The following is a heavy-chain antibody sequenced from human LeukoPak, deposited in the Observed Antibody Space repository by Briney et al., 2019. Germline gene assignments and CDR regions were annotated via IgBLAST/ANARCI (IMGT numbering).Heavy chain of an antibody. CDR2: IFYSGNT. V-gene: IGHV4-30-4*02. Sequence: SETLSLTCTVSGGSISCGDYYWSWIRQPPGKGLKWIGYIFYSGNTYYNPSLKSRVPISVDTSKNRFSLKLSSVTAADTAVYYCARAGVEGYGDYVVRDWGQGTLVTVSS. J-gene: IGHJ4*02. CDR3: ARAGVEGYGDYVVRD. D-gene: IGHD4-17*01. CDR1: GGSISCGDYY.